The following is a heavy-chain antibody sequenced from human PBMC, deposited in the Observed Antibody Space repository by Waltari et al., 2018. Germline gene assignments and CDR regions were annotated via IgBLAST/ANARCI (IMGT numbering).Heavy chain of an antibody. V-gene: IGHV4-31*01. J-gene: IGHJ4*02. Sequence: QLQLQESGPGLVKPSETLSLTCTVSGGSISSSSYYWGWIRQPPGKGLEWIGYIYYSGRTYYSPSLKSLVTISVDTSKNQFSQKLSSVTAADTAVYYCARAAKLYYFDYWGQGTLVTVSS. CDR1: GGSISSSSYY. D-gene: IGHD1-1*01. CDR3: ARAAKLYYFDY. CDR2: IYYSGRT.